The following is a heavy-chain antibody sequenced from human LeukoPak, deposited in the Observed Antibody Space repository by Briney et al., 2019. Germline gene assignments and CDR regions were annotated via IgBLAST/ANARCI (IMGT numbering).Heavy chain of an antibody. CDR2: ISGGGAST. D-gene: IGHD2-8*01. J-gene: IGHJ5*02. CDR3: AKGRRNNGWGDDP. Sequence: GGSLRLSCAASGFTFSSYAMSWVRLAPGKGPEWVSVISGGGASTYYSDSVEGRFTISRDNSKDTLYLYMNNLRGEDTAVYYCAKGRRNNGWGDDPWGQGTLVTVSS. CDR1: GFTFSSYA. V-gene: IGHV3-23*01.